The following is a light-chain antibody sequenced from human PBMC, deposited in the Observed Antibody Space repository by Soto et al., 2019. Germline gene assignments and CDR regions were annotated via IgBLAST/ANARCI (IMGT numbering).Light chain of an antibody. Sequence: DIQMTQSPSSLSASVGDRVTITCRATQGIRNYLAWYQQKPGKVPKLLIYGASTLQSGVPSRFSGSGSGTDFTLTISSLQPEDVATYYGQRYISAPFTFGPGTNVDIK. J-gene: IGKJ3*01. CDR1: QGIRNY. CDR3: QRYISAPFT. V-gene: IGKV1-27*01. CDR2: GAS.